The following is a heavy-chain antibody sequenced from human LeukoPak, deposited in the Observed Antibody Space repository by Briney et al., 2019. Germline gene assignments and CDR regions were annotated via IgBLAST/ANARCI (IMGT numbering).Heavy chain of an antibody. V-gene: IGHV4-34*01. J-gene: IGHJ4*02. CDR2: INHSGST. CDR3: ASLTEIFDY. D-gene: IGHD1-20*01. CDR1: GGSFSGYY. Sequence: SETLSLTCAVYGGSFSGYYWSWIRQPPGKGLEWIGEINHSGSTNYNPSLKSRVTISVDTSKNQFSLKLSSVTAADTAVYYCASLTEIFDYWGQGTLVTVSS.